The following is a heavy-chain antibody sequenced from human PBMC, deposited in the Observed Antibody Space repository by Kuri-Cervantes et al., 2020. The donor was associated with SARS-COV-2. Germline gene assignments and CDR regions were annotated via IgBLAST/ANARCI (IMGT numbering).Heavy chain of an antibody. CDR1: GFTFSSYS. D-gene: IGHD3-10*01. J-gene: IGHJ4*02. CDR3: ARPGSGSYHPADY. Sequence: GGSLRLSCAASGFTFSSYSMNWVRQAPGKGLEWVSSISSSSSYIYYADSVKGRFTISRDNAKNSLYLQMNSLRAEDTAVYYCARPGSGSYHPADYWGQGTLVTDSS. CDR2: ISSSSSYI. V-gene: IGHV3-21*01.